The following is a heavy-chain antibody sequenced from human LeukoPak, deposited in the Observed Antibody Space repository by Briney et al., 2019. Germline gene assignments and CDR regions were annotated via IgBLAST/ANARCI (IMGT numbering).Heavy chain of an antibody. CDR2: ISSSGSTI. CDR1: GFTFSDYY. CDR3: ARIRLTSAFFDY. J-gene: IGHJ4*02. D-gene: IGHD4-17*01. Sequence: PGGSLRLSCAASGFTFSDYYMSWIRQAPGKGLEWVSYISSSGSTIYYADSVKGRFTISRDNAKNSLYLQMNSLRAEDMAVYYCARIRLTSAFFDYWGQGTLVTVSS. V-gene: IGHV3-11*01.